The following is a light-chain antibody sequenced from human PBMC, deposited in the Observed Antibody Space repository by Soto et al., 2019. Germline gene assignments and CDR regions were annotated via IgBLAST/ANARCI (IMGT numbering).Light chain of an antibody. V-gene: IGLV2-8*01. CDR1: SSDVGGYNY. CDR3: TSYAVGNYV. CDR2: EVN. J-gene: IGLJ1*01. Sequence: QSALTQPPSASGSPGQSVTISCTGTSSDVGGYNYVSWYQQYPGKVPKLMVYEVNKRPSGVPDRFSGSKSGNTASLTVSGLQADDEAVYYCTSYAVGNYVFGTGTKLTVL.